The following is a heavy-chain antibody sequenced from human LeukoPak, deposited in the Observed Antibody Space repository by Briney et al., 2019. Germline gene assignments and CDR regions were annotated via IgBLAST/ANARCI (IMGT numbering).Heavy chain of an antibody. CDR2: MNPNSGNT. CDR1: GYTFTSYD. J-gene: IGHJ6*03. CDR3: ARAPTWGGFITYYYMDV. V-gene: IGHV1-8*01. D-gene: IGHD3-10*01. Sequence: ASVKVSCKASGYTFTSYDIHWVRQATGQGLEWIGWMNPNSGNTGYAQKFQGRVTMTRNTAISTAYMELSSLRSEDTAVYYCARAPTWGGFITYYYMDVWGKGTTVTISS.